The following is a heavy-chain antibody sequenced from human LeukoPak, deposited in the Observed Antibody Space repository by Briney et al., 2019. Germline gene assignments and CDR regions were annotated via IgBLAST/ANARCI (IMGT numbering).Heavy chain of an antibody. CDR1: GFIFSNAW. J-gene: IGHJ4*02. Sequence: PGGSLRLSCAASGFIFSNAWMSWIRQAPGKGLEWVSYISSSGSTIYYADSVKGRFTISRDNAKNSLYLQMNSLRAEDTAVYYCAREGGYYYDSSGYDYWGQGTPVTVSS. CDR2: ISSSGSTI. CDR3: AREGGYYYDSSGYDY. V-gene: IGHV3-11*01. D-gene: IGHD3-22*01.